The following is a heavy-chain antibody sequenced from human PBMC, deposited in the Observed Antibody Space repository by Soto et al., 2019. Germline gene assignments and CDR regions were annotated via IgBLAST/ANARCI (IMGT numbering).Heavy chain of an antibody. J-gene: IGHJ4*02. CDR1: GCTFSSYL. CDR2: IDSEGRTT. D-gene: IGHD3-22*01. V-gene: IGHV3-74*01. CDR3: VSDYDSSGFQFYV. Sequence: AGSLSLSCAVSGCTFSSYLMHWVRQVPGKGLLWISRIDSEGRTTRYADSVKGRFTISRDNAKNTLYLHMNSLRDDDTAVYYCVSDYDSSGFQFYVWGEVPMITVYS.